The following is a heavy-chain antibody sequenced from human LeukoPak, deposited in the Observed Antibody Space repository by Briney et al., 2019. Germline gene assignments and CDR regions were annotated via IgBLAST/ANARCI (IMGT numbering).Heavy chain of an antibody. V-gene: IGHV1-69*04. D-gene: IGHD3-10*01. CDR2: IITILGIA. CDR1: GGAFSSYA. J-gene: IGHJ4*02. CDR3: AREAGYYYGSGSLYYFDY. Sequence: ASVKVSCKASGGAFSSYAISWVRQAPGQGLEWMGRIITILGIANYAQKFQGRVTITADKSTSTAYMELSSLRSEDTAVYYCAREAGYYYGSGSLYYFDYWGQGTLVTVPS.